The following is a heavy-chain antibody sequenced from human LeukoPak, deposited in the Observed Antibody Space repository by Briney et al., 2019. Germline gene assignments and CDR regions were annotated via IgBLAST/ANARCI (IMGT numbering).Heavy chain of an antibody. V-gene: IGHV3-53*01. Sequence: GGSLRLSCAASGFTVSSNYMSWVRQAPGKGLEWVSVIYSGGSTYADSVKGRFTISRDNSKNTLYLQMNSLRAEDTAVYYCATSYSYGPFDYWGQGTLVTVSS. CDR3: ATSYSYGPFDY. CDR1: GFTVSSNY. CDR2: IYSGGST. D-gene: IGHD5-18*01. J-gene: IGHJ4*02.